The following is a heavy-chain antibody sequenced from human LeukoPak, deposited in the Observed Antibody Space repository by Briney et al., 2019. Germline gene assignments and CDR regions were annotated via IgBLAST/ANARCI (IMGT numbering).Heavy chain of an antibody. CDR3: ARGFSVGESYFDY. CDR1: GYTFTSYG. D-gene: IGHD2/OR15-2a*01. Sequence: ASVXVSCKASGYTFTSYGISWVRQAPGQGLEWMGWISAYNGNTNYAQKLQGRVTMTTDTSTNTAYMELRNLRSDDTALYYCARGFSVGESYFDYWGQGSLVTVSS. J-gene: IGHJ4*02. CDR2: ISAYNGNT. V-gene: IGHV1-18*01.